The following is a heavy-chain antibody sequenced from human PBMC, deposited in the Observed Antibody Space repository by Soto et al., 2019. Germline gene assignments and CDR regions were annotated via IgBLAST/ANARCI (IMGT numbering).Heavy chain of an antibody. CDR2: IYYSGST. J-gene: IGHJ6*02. CDR3: ARDFLEWLSPSHLQYYYYYGMDV. Sequence: SETLFLTCTVSGGSISSGDYYWSWIRQPPGKGLEWIGYIYYSGSTYYNPSLKSRVTISVDTSKNQFSLKLSSVTAADTAVYYCARDFLEWLSPSHLQYYYYYGMDVWGQGTTVTVSS. V-gene: IGHV4-30-4*01. CDR1: GGSISSGDYY. D-gene: IGHD3-3*01.